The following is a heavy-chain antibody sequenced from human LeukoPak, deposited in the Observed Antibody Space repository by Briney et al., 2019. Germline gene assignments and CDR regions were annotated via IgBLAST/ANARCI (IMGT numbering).Heavy chain of an antibody. J-gene: IGHJ4*02. Sequence: GGSLRLSCAASGFTFSRYWMHWVRQTPGKGLVWVSRINSDGSSTRYADSVKGRFTISRDNAKNTLYLQMNSLRAEDTAVYYCARGSAVGAYFDYWGQGTLVTVSS. V-gene: IGHV3-74*01. CDR3: ARGSAVGAYFDY. CDR2: INSDGSST. D-gene: IGHD3-10*01. CDR1: GFTFSRYW.